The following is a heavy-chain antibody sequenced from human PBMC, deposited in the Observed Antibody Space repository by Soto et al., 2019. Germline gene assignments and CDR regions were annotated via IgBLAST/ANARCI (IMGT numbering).Heavy chain of an antibody. CDR1: GSTFSNYW. CDR2: IKKDGSEK. V-gene: IGHV3-7*02. CDR3: ATRPPGERYFGVLDF. Sequence: PGGSLRLSCVSSGSTFSNYWMSLVRQAPGKGLEWVANIKKDGSEKNYVDSVKGRFTISRDNTKNSLSLQMNNLRAEDTGFYYCATRPPGERYFGVLDFWGQGTLVTVSS. J-gene: IGHJ4*02. D-gene: IGHD3-3*01.